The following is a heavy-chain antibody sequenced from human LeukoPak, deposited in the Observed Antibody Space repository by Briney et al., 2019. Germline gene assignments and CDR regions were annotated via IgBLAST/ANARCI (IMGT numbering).Heavy chain of an antibody. D-gene: IGHD5-24*01. V-gene: IGHV3-11*04. CDR2: ISSSGSTI. J-gene: IGHJ6*03. CDR3: ARETPQGYNTPYYYYYYYMDV. CDR1: GFTFSDYY. Sequence: GGSLRLSCAASGFTFSDYYMSWIRQAPGKGLEWVSYISSSGSTIYYADSVKGRFTISRDNAKNSLYLQMNSLRAEDTAVYYCARETPQGYNTPYYYYYYYMDVWGKGTTVTVSS.